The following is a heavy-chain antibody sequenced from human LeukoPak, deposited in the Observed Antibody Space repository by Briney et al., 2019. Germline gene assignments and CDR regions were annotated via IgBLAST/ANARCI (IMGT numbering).Heavy chain of an antibody. D-gene: IGHD2-15*01. Sequence: PSQTLSLTCTVSGGSISSGSYYWSWIRQPAGKGLEWIGRIYTSGSTNYNPSLKSRVTISVDTSKNQFSLSLSAVTAADTAIYYCARDTRTAQGFDYWGQEILVTVSS. J-gene: IGHJ4*02. CDR1: GGSISSGSYY. CDR3: ARDTRTAQGFDY. CDR2: IYTSGST. V-gene: IGHV4-61*02.